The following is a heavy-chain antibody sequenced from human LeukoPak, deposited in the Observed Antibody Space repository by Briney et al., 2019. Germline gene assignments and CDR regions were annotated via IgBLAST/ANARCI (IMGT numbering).Heavy chain of an antibody. CDR1: GGSFSGYY. Sequence: SETLSLTCAVYGGSFSGYYWTWIRQPPGKGLQWIGEINHSGSTNYNPSLKSRATMSVDTSKNQFSLNLTSVTAADTAVYYCVRDPWLVSWGQGTLVTVSS. V-gene: IGHV4-34*01. J-gene: IGHJ5*02. D-gene: IGHD6-19*01. CDR2: INHSGST. CDR3: VRDPWLVS.